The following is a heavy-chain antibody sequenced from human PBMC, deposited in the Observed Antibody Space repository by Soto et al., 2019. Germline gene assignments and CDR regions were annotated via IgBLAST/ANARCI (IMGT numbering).Heavy chain of an antibody. CDR2: ISSSSSYI. Sequence: EVQLVESGGGLVKPGGSPRLSCAASGFTFSSYSMNWVRQAPGKGLEWVSSISSSSSYIYYADSVKGRFTISRDNAKNSLYLQMNSLRAEDTAVYYCARDFSYYDRDYYYYGMDVWGQGTTVTVSS. CDR1: GFTFSSYS. CDR3: ARDFSYYDRDYYYYGMDV. D-gene: IGHD3-22*01. V-gene: IGHV3-21*01. J-gene: IGHJ6*02.